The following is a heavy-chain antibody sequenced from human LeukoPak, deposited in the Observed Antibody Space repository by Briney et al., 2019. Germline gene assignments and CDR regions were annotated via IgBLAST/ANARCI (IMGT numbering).Heavy chain of an antibody. J-gene: IGHJ4*02. Sequence: KPSETLSLTCVVFAFSVTSSYYWGWIRQSPGKGLEWIGSVYHSGDTYYNPSLEGRVAMSVDTSKNQLSLKLSSVTAADTAVYYCARERPSIVRGVQTPFDYWGQGTLVTVSS. CDR1: AFSVTSSYY. CDR2: VYHSGDT. D-gene: IGHD3-10*01. CDR3: ARERPSIVRGVQTPFDY. V-gene: IGHV4-38-2*02.